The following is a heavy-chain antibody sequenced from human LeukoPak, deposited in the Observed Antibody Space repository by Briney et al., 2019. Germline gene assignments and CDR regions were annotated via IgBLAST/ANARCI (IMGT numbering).Heavy chain of an antibody. CDR3: ARNQADLAPRPFDY. J-gene: IGHJ4*02. CDR1: GYTFTGYY. V-gene: IGHV1-2*02. D-gene: IGHD6-6*01. CDR2: INPNSGVT. Sequence: ASMKVSCEASGYTFTGYYMHWVRQAPGQGLEWMGWINPNSGVTNYAQKFQGRVTMTRDTSISTAYMELSSLRFDDAAVYYCARNQADLAPRPFDYWGQGTLVTVSS.